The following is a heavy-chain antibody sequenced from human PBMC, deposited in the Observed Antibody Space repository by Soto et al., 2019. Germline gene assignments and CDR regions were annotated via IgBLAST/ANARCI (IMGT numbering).Heavy chain of an antibody. CDR2: ISGSGGST. CDR1: GFTFSSYA. J-gene: IGHJ4*02. V-gene: IGHV3-23*01. D-gene: IGHD3-10*01. Sequence: GGSLRLSCAASGFTFSSYAMSWVRQAPGKGLEWVSAISGSGGSTYYADSVKGRFTISRDNSKNTLYLQMNSLRAEDTAVYYCASHRNYYGSGSYYNGLDYWGQGTLVTVSS. CDR3: ASHRNYYGSGSYYNGLDY.